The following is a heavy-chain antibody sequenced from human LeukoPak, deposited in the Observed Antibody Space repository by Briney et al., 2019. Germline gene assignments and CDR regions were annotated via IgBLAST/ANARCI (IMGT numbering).Heavy chain of an antibody. CDR2: IKSKTDGGAT. V-gene: IGHV3-15*01. J-gene: IGHJ3*02. D-gene: IGHD6-19*01. Sequence: GGSLRLSCAASGFISTNAWMSWVRRAPGKGLEWVGRIKSKTDGGATDFAAPVKGRFTISRDDSKNTLYLQMNSLKIEDTAVYYCTTEYRDSSGWYGAFDIWGQGTMVTVSS. CDR1: GFISTNAW. CDR3: TTEYRDSSGWYGAFDI.